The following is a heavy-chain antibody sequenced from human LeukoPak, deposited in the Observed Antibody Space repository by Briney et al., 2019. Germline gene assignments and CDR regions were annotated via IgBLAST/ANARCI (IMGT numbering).Heavy chain of an antibody. Sequence: PGGSLRLSCAASGFTFSSYAMSWVRRAPGKGLEWVSAISGSGGSTYYADSVKGRFTISRDNSKNTLYLQMNSLRAEDTAVYYCAKNSRYYDFWSGYAYMDVWGKGTTVTVSS. V-gene: IGHV3-23*01. D-gene: IGHD3-3*01. J-gene: IGHJ6*03. CDR2: ISGSGGST. CDR1: GFTFSSYA. CDR3: AKNSRYYDFWSGYAYMDV.